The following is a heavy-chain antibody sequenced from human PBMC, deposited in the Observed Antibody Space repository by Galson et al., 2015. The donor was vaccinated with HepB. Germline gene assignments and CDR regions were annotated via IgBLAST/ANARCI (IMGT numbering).Heavy chain of an antibody. D-gene: IGHD6-13*01. CDR3: ARAPYSSSWLQNYYYYMDV. CDR2: ISAYNGNT. Sequence: SVKVSCKASGYTFTSYGISWVRQAPGQGLEWMGWISAYNGNTNYAQKLQGRVTMTTDTSTSTAYMELRSLRSDDTAVYYCARAPYSSSWLQNYYYYMDVWGKVTTVTVSS. CDR1: GYTFTSYG. J-gene: IGHJ6*03. V-gene: IGHV1-18*01.